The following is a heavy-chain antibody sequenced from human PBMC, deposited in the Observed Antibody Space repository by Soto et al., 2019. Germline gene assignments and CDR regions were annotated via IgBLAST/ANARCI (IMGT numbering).Heavy chain of an antibody. CDR2: IKQDGSEK. J-gene: IGHJ4*02. CDR1: GFTFSSYW. D-gene: IGHD3-22*01. V-gene: IGHV3-7*03. Sequence: LRLSCAASGFTFSSYWMSWVRQAPGKGLEWVANIKQDGSEKYYVDSVKGRFTISRDNAKNSLYLQMNSLRAEDTAVYYCARDERYYDSSGPKDYWGQGTLVTVSS. CDR3: ARDERYYDSSGPKDY.